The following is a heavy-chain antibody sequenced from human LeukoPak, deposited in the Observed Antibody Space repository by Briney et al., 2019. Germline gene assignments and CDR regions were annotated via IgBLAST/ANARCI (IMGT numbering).Heavy chain of an antibody. CDR1: GFTFSSYS. J-gene: IGHJ4*02. V-gene: IGHV3-21*04. D-gene: IGHD2-2*01. CDR2: ISSSSSYI. Sequence: PGGSLRLSCAASGFTFSSYSMNWVRQAPGKGLEWVSSISSSSSYIYYADSVKGRFTISRDNAKNSLYLQMNSLRAEDTAVYYCAKDRGDRYCSSTSCSHFDYWGQGTLVTVSS. CDR3: AKDRGDRYCSSTSCSHFDY.